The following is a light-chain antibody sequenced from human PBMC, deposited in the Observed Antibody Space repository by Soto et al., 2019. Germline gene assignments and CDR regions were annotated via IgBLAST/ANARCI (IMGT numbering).Light chain of an antibody. J-gene: IGLJ3*02. CDR3: ISYIPSTTTHWV. Sequence: QSVLTQPASVSGSPGQSITISCTGTNSEVGGYDRVSWYQHHPGKAPKLLVFEVYNRPSGISDRFSGSKSGDTASLTISGLQDEDEADYYCISYIPSTTTHWVFGGGTKVTVL. CDR1: NSEVGGYDR. V-gene: IGLV2-14*01. CDR2: EVY.